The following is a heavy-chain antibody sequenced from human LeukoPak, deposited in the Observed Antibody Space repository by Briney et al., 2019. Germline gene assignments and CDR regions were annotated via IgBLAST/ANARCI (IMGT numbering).Heavy chain of an antibody. Sequence: GESLKISCQGSGYSFTSYWIGWVRQMPGKGLEWMGIIYPGDSDTRYSPSFQGQVTISADTSISTAYLQWSSLKASDTAMYYCARQALPVAKYFQYWGQGTLVTVSS. CDR3: ARQALPVAKYFQY. J-gene: IGHJ1*01. D-gene: IGHD2-2*01. V-gene: IGHV5-51*01. CDR1: GYSFTSYW. CDR2: IYPGDSDT.